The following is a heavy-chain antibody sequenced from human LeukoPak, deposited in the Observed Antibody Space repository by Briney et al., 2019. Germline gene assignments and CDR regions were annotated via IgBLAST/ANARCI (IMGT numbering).Heavy chain of an antibody. CDR1: GFTFSSYC. D-gene: IGHD3-22*01. V-gene: IGHV3-30*18. CDR3: AKDGGGDYYDSSGYFDY. Sequence: PGGFLRLSCAASGFTFSSYCMHWVRQAPGKGLEWVAVISYDGSNKYYADSVKGRFTISRDNSKNTLYLQMNSLRAEDTAVYYCAKDGGGDYYDSSGYFDYWGQGTLVTVSS. CDR2: ISYDGSNK. J-gene: IGHJ4*02.